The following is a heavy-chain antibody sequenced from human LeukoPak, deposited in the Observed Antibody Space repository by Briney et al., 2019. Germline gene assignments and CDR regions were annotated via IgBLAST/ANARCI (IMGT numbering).Heavy chain of an antibody. CDR1: GFTFSSYS. D-gene: IGHD3-9*01. J-gene: IGHJ4*02. Sequence: GGSLRLSCAASGFTFSSYSMNWVRQAPGKGLEWVSYISSSSSTIYYADSVKGRFTISRDNAKNSLYLQMNSLRAEDTAVYYCARGMYYDILTGPNYWGQGTLVTVSS. V-gene: IGHV3-48*04. CDR3: ARGMYYDILTGPNY. CDR2: ISSSSSTI.